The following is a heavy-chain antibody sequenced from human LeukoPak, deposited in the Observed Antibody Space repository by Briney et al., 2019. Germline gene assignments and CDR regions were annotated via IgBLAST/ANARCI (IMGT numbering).Heavy chain of an antibody. CDR1: GGSFSGYY. Sequence: SETLSLTCAVYGGSFSGYYWSWIRQSPGKGLEWIGEINHSGSTNYNPSLKSRVTISVDTSKNQFSLKLSSVTAADTAVYYCARVEDSGYDWGYFDYWGQGTLVTVSS. CDR3: ARVEDSGYDWGYFDY. D-gene: IGHD5-12*01. CDR2: INHSGST. V-gene: IGHV4-34*01. J-gene: IGHJ4*02.